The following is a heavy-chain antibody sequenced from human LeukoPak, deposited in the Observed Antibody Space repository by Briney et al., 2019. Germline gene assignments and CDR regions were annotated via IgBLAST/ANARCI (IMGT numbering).Heavy chain of an antibody. Sequence: GGSLRLSCAASGLTFSSYEMNWVRQAPGKGLEWVSYISSSGSTIYYADSVKGRFTISRDNAKNSLYLQMNSLRAEDTAVYYCAREGIVGAHDAFDIWGQGTMVTVSS. CDR2: ISSSGSTI. CDR3: AREGIVGAHDAFDI. J-gene: IGHJ3*02. V-gene: IGHV3-48*03. D-gene: IGHD1-26*01. CDR1: GLTFSSYE.